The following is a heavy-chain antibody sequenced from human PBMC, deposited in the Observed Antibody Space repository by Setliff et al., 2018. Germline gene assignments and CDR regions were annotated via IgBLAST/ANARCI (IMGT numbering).Heavy chain of an antibody. CDR3: TKNGFGVVALGVNNWFDP. J-gene: IGHJ5*02. V-gene: IGHV3-23*01. CDR1: GFTFSSYA. CDR2: ISGSGGNT. D-gene: IGHD3-10*01. Sequence: GESLKISCAASGFTFSSYAMSWVRQAPGKGLEWVSTISGSGGNTYYADSVKGRFTISRDNSKNTLYLQMNSLRAGDTAVYYCTKNGFGVVALGVNNWFDPWGQGTLVTVSS.